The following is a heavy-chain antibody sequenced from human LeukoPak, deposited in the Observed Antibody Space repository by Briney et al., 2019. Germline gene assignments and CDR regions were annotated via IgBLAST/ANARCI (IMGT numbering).Heavy chain of an antibody. CDR2: IYYSGST. D-gene: IGHD6-13*01. CDR3: ARRGYGSSWGYWFDP. V-gene: IGHV4-59*08. Sequence: SETLSLTCTVSGGSISSYYWSWIRQPPGKGLEWIGYIYYSGSTNYNPSLKSRVTISVDTSKNQFSLKLSSVTAADTAVYYCARRGYGSSWGYWFDPWGQGTLVTVSS. CDR1: GGSISSYY. J-gene: IGHJ5*02.